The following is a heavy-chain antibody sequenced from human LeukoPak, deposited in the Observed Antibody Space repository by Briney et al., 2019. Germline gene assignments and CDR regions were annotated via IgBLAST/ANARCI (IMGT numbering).Heavy chain of an antibody. V-gene: IGHV3-33*08. D-gene: IGHD4-17*01. CDR2: IWYDGSNK. CDR1: GFTFSSYA. Sequence: PGGSLRLSCAASGFTFSSYAMSWVRQAPGKGLEWVAVIWYDGSNKYYADSAKGRFTISRDNSKNTLYLQMNSLRAEDTAVYYCARAYGDYVFDYWGQGTLVTVSS. J-gene: IGHJ4*02. CDR3: ARAYGDYVFDY.